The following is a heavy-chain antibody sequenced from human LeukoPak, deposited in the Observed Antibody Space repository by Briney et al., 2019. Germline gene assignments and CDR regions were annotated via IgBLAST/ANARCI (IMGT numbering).Heavy chain of an antibody. D-gene: IGHD1-26*01. J-gene: IGHJ5*02. CDR3: ARDKGGSGWFAP. CDR2: INPNSGAT. V-gene: IGHV1-2*02. CDR1: GYTFTGYY. Sequence: ASVKVSCKASGYTFTGYYMHWVRQAPGQGLEWMGWINPNSGATKYAQKFQGRVTMTRDTSISTTYMELSRLTSDDTAVYFCARDKGGSGWFAPWGQGTLVTVSS.